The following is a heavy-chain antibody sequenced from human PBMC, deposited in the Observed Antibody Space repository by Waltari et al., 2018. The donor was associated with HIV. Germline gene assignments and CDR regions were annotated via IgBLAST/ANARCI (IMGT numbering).Heavy chain of an antibody. V-gene: IGHV3-7*01. CDR3: AGRSPARRLNWFDP. CDR1: GFTFSSYW. J-gene: IGHJ5*02. CDR2: IKQDGSEK. Sequence: EVQLVESGGGLVQPGGSLSLSCAASGFTFSSYWMIWVRQAPGKGLEWVANIKQDGSEKYYVDSMKGRFTISRDNAKNSLYLQINSLRAEDTAVYYCAGRSPARRLNWFDPWGQGTLVIVSS. D-gene: IGHD2-8*01.